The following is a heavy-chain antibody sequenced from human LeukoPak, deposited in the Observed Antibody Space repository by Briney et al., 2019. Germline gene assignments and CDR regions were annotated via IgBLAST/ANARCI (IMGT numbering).Heavy chain of an antibody. J-gene: IGHJ6*02. CDR3: AREIDGSGSYYYYYYYYGMDV. D-gene: IGHD3-10*01. CDR1: GLTFSRYN. V-gene: IGHV3-21*01. Sequence: PRRSPRPSFAPSGLTFSRYNMNWVRHPPGKGLEWVSSIIISSYIYTAHSVKGRFTISRDNAKNTMYLQMNSLIAKDTAVYYCAREIDGSGSYYYYYYYYGMDVWGQGTTVTVSS. CDR2: IIISSYI.